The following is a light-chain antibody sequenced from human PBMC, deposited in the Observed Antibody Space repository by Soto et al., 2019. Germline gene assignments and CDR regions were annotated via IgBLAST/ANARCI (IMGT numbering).Light chain of an antibody. J-gene: IGKJ5*01. CDR2: DAY. CDR3: QQRHMWPIT. Sequence: EVVLTQSPASLSLSPGDSSTLSWRGSQSFRGLLAWYQQKPGQAPRLLIYDAYNRATGIPPRFSGSGSGTDFTLTISSLEPEDSAVYYCQQRHMWPITVGQVTRLEIK. CDR1: QSFRGL. V-gene: IGKV3-11*01.